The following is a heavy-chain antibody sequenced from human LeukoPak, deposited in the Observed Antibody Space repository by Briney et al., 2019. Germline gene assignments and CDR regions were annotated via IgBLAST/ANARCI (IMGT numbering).Heavy chain of an antibody. V-gene: IGHV4-4*07. J-gene: IGHJ5*02. CDR3: ARDLGEGYTEPLNWFDP. CDR2: IYTSGST. CDR1: GSSISSYY. D-gene: IGHD3-16*01. Sequence: SETLSLTCTVSGSSISSYYWSWIRQPAGKGLEWIGRIYTSGSTNYNPSLKSRVTMSVDTSKNQFSLKLSSVTAADTAVYYCARDLGEGYTEPLNWFDPWGQGTLVTVSS.